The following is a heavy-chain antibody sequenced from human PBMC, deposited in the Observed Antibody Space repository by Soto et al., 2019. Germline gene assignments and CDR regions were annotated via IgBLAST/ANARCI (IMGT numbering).Heavy chain of an antibody. CDR1: GGSISSHY. Sequence: QVQLQESGPGLVKPSETLSLTCTVSGGSISSHYWSWIRQPPGKGLEWLGHIYYLGSTNYNPSLKSRLTISVDTSKTQFSLKLSSVTVAETAVYYCARLSLRASSEGDAFDIWGQGTLVTVSS. CDR2: IYYLGST. J-gene: IGHJ3*02. V-gene: IGHV4-59*08. D-gene: IGHD6-6*01. CDR3: ARLSLRASSEGDAFDI.